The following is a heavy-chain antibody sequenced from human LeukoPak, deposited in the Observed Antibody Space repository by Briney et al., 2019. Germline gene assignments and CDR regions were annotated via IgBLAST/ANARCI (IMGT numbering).Heavy chain of an antibody. D-gene: IGHD3/OR15-3a*01. Sequence: GGSLRLSCAASGFTFSSYGITWVRQAPGKGLEWVSSISGSGVTTYYADSVKGRFTISRDNARDSLYLEMNSLTVEDTAVYFCSRDLGTGRPHDFWGQGTLVTVSS. CDR3: SRDLGTGRPHDF. CDR2: ISGSGVTT. CDR1: GFTFSSYG. V-gene: IGHV3-23*01. J-gene: IGHJ4*02.